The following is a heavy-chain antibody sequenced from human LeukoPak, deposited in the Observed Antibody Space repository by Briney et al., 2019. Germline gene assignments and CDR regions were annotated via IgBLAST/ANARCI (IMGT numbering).Heavy chain of an antibody. V-gene: IGHV3-21*01. Sequence: PGGSLRLSCAASGFTFSSYSMNWVRQAPGKGLEWVSSISSSSSYIYYADSVKGRFIISRDNAKNSLYLQMNSLRAEDTAVYYCARERYCSGGSCQLDYWGQGTLVTVSS. CDR2: ISSSSSYI. CDR3: ARERYCSGGSCQLDY. J-gene: IGHJ4*02. D-gene: IGHD2-15*01. CDR1: GFTFSSYS.